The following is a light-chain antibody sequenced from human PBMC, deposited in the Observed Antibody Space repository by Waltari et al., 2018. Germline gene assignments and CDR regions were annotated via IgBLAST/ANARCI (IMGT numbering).Light chain of an antibody. CDR3: QQYGSSPWP. V-gene: IGKV3-20*01. Sequence: EIVLTQSPGTLSLSPGARATLSCRASQSVSSSYLAWYQQKPGQAPRLLIYGASSRATGIPDRFSGSGSGTDFTLTISRLEPEDFAVYYCQQYGSSPWPFGPGTKVEIK. CDR1: QSVSSSY. CDR2: GAS. J-gene: IGKJ1*01.